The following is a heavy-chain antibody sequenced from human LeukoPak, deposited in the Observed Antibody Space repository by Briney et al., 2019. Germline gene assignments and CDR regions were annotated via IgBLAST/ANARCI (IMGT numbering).Heavy chain of an antibody. V-gene: IGHV3-20*04. J-gene: IGHJ4*02. D-gene: IGHD1-26*01. CDR1: GFTFADYG. CDR2: INGNGDMT. CDR3: ARGNRGSYYGGDS. Sequence: GSLRLSCAASGFTFADYGMTWVRPGPGKGLEWVAGINGNGDMTGYADSVKGRFTISRDNAKNSLYLQMNSLRAEDTAFFYCARGNRGSYYGGDSWGQGTLVTVSS.